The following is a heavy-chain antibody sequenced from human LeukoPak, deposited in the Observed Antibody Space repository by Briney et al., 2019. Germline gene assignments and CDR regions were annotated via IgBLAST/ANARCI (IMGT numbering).Heavy chain of an antibody. V-gene: IGHV3-23*01. CDR1: GFTFSSYA. Sequence: GGSLRLSCAASGFTFSSYAMSWVRQAPGKGLEWVSAISCSGGSTYYADSVKGRFTISRDNSKNTLYLQMNSLRAEDTAVYYCAEKVAAAGYDPWGQGTLVTVSS. CDR3: AEKVAAAGYDP. D-gene: IGHD6-13*01. J-gene: IGHJ5*02. CDR2: ISCSGGST.